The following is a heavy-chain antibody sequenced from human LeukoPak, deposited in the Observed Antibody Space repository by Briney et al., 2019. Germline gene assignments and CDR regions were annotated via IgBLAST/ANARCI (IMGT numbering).Heavy chain of an antibody. D-gene: IGHD3-10*01. V-gene: IGHV1-2*04. CDR1: GYTFTGYY. CDR3: ARAGYYGSGSYAFDI. J-gene: IGHJ3*02. CDR2: INPNSGGT. Sequence: ASVKVSCKASGYTFTGYYMHWVRQAPGQGLEWMGWINPNSGGTNYAQKFQGWVTMTRDTSISRAYMELSRLRSDDTAVYYCARAGYYGSGSYAFDIWGQGTMVTVSS.